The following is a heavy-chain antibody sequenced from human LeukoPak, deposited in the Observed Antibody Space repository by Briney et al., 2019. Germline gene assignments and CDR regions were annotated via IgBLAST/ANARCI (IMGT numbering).Heavy chain of an antibody. CDR3: AKAKNVGAGKWVFDY. J-gene: IGHJ4*02. CDR1: GFTFSSYG. D-gene: IGHD2/OR15-2a*01. Sequence: GGSLRLSCAASGFTFSSYGMHWVRQAPGKGLEWVAFIRYDGSNKYYADSVKGRFTISRDNSKNTLYLQMNSLRAEDTAVYYCAKAKNVGAGKWVFDYWGQGTLVTVSS. CDR2: IRYDGSNK. V-gene: IGHV3-30*02.